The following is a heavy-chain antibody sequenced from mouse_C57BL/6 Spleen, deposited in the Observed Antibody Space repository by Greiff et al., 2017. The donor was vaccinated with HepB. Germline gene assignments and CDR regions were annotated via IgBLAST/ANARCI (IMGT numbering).Heavy chain of an antibody. J-gene: IGHJ2*01. D-gene: IGHD1-1*01. CDR1: GFTFSSYA. CDR3: ARGGDYYGSFSYFDY. V-gene: IGHV5-4*03. Sequence: EVKLMESGGGLVKPGGSLKLSCAASGFTFSSYAMSWVRQTPEKRLEWVATISDGGSYTYYPDNVKGRFPISRDNAKNNLYLQMSHLKAEDTAMYYCARGGDYYGSFSYFDYWGQGTTLTVSS. CDR2: ISDGGSYT.